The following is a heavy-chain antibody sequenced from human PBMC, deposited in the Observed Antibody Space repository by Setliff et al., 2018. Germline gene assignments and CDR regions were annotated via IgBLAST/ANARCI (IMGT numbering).Heavy chain of an antibody. CDR1: GGPFSGAS. J-gene: IGHJ6*03. V-gene: IGHV4-59*08. CDR2: IFSGGST. D-gene: IGHD3-3*01. Sequence: PSETLSLTCTVSGGPFSGASIWSWIRQPPGKGLEWIGYIFSGGSTKFNPPLKSRVTISVDTSKNQFSLELSSVTAADTAVYYCARLSGFLYVDVWGKGTTVTVSS. CDR3: ARLSGFLYVDV.